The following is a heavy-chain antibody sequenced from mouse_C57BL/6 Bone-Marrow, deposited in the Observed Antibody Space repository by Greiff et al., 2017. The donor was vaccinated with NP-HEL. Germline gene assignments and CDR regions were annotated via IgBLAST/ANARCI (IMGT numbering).Heavy chain of an antibody. D-gene: IGHD1-1*01. V-gene: IGHV1-74*01. Sequence: VQLQQPGAELVKPGASVKVSCKASGYTFTSYWMHWVKQRPGQGLEWIGRIHPSDSDTNYNQKFKGKATLTVDKSSSTAYMQLSILTSEDSAVYYCAIDYYGSSYNYAMDYWGQGTSVTVSS. J-gene: IGHJ4*01. CDR3: AIDYYGSSYNYAMDY. CDR1: GYTFTSYW. CDR2: IHPSDSDT.